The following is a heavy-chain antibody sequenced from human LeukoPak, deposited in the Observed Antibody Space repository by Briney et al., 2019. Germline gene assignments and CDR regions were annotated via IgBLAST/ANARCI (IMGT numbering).Heavy chain of an antibody. V-gene: IGHV3-48*03. D-gene: IGHD6-13*01. J-gene: IGHJ4*02. Sequence: PGGSLRLSCAASGFTFRIYEMNWVRQAPGKGPEWVSYIGTITTSTYYADSVKGRFTVSRDDAKSSLYLQMSSLRAEDTAVYYCARTVYDLRGQRLVPGLEYWGQGTLVTVSS. CDR1: GFTFRIYE. CDR3: ARTVYDLRGQRLVPGLEY. CDR2: IGTITTST.